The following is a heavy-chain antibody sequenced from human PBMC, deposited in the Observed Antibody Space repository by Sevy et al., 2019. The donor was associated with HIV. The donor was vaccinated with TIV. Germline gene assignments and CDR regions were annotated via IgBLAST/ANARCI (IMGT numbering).Heavy chain of an antibody. D-gene: IGHD3-10*01. CDR1: GFTFNTFS. CDR3: ARGRGAAGSEYYFDY. V-gene: IGHV3-21*01. J-gene: IGHJ4*02. Sequence: GGSLRLSCAASGFTFNTFSMNWVRQAPGKGLEWLSSISTSSSYIYYADSVKGRFTISRDNAKYSLYLQMNSLRAEDTAVYYCARGRGAAGSEYYFDYWGQGTLVTVSS. CDR2: ISTSSSYI.